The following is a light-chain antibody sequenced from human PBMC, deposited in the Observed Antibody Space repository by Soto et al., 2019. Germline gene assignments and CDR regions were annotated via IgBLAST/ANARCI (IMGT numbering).Light chain of an antibody. J-gene: IGKJ2*01. Sequence: DIQMTQSPSTLSASVGDGVTITCRASQNISVWLAWYQQRPGKAPKFLIYDASNLETGVSSRFSGRGSGTEFTLTIRSLHPDDFATYYCQQYDSSSPTFGQGTKLEIK. CDR2: DAS. V-gene: IGKV1-5*01. CDR3: QQYDSSSPT. CDR1: QNISVW.